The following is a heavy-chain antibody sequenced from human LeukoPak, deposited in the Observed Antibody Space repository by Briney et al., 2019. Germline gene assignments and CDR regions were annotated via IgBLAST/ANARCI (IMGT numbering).Heavy chain of an antibody. D-gene: IGHD1-20*01. V-gene: IGHV1-46*01. J-gene: IGHJ4*02. Sequence: ASVKVSCKASGYTFTSYYMHWVRQAPGQGLEWMGIIHPSGGSTSYAQKFQGRLTMTRDMSTSTVYMDLSSLRSEDTAVYYCAREGVTGTDAFDYWGQGTLVTVSS. CDR2: IHPSGGST. CDR1: GYTFTSYY. CDR3: AREGVTGTDAFDY.